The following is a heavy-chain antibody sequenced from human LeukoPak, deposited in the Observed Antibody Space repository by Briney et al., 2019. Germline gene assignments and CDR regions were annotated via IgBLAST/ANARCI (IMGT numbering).Heavy chain of an antibody. CDR1: GGSISSYY. D-gene: IGHD6-19*01. V-gene: IGHV4-59*01. CDR3: VRGNGWYAY. J-gene: IGHJ4*02. CDR2: IHYSGST. Sequence: KSSETLSLTCTVSGGSISSYYWSWIRQPPGKGLEWIGNIHYSGSTNYNPSLKSRVTISVDTSKNQVSLKLTSVTAADAAVYYCVRGNGWYAYWGQGTLVTVSS.